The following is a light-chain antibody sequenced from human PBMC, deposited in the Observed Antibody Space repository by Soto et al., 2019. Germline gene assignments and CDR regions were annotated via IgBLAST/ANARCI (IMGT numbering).Light chain of an antibody. V-gene: IGLV2-23*01. CDR1: TSDLVNYDL. CDR2: EAS. CDR3: CSYADGSIWI. J-gene: IGLJ2*01. Sequence: QSALTQPASVSGSPGQSITIYCTGTTSDLVNYDLVSWYQQHPGKPPKVIIYEASKRPSGVSNRFSGSKSGNMDSMTSSGLQAEDEADYFCCSYADGSIWILGGGTKVTVL.